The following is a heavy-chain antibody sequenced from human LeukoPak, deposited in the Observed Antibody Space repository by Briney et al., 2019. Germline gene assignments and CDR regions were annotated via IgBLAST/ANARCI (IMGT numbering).Heavy chain of an antibody. CDR3: AKSGDMVRGVIRHFDY. J-gene: IGHJ4*02. CDR2: ISGSGGST. V-gene: IGHV3-23*01. CDR1: GFTFGDYA. Sequence: PGGSLRLSCTASGFTFGDYAMSWFRQAPGKGLEWVSAISGSGGSTYYADSVKGRFTISRDNSKNTLYLQMNSLRAEDTAVYYCAKSGDMVRGVIRHFDYWGQGTLVTVSS. D-gene: IGHD3-10*01.